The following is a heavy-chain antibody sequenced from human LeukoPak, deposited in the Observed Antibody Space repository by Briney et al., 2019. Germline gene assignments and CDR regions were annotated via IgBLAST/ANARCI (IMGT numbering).Heavy chain of an antibody. D-gene: IGHD3-10*01. CDR2: INPSGGST. J-gene: IGHJ4*02. CDR3: ARDSGERGSGSYLIAY. V-gene: IGHV1-46*01. Sequence: ASVKVSCKASGYTFTNYGISWVRQAPGQGLEWMGIINPSGGSTSYAQKFQGRVTMTRDMSTSTVYMELSRLRSDDTAVYYCARDSGERGSGSYLIAYWGQGTLVTVSS. CDR1: GYTFTNYG.